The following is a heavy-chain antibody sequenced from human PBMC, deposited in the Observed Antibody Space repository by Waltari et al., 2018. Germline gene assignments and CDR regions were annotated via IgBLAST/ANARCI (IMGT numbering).Heavy chain of an antibody. Sequence: QVQLQESGPGLVKTSETLSLPCTVSRYSISSGTYWGWIRQPPGKGLAWIGLILHSGNTYYNPSRKSRVTISVDTSKNQFSLKLNSVTAADTAVYYCARDPAGAANWFDPWGQGTLVTVSS. CDR2: ILHSGNT. CDR3: ARDPAGAANWFDP. V-gene: IGHV4-38-2*02. CDR1: RYSISSGTY. J-gene: IGHJ5*02.